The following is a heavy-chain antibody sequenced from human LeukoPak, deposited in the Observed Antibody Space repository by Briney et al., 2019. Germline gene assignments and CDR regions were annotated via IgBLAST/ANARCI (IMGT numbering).Heavy chain of an antibody. CDR2: IYHTGGT. CDR3: ARGHRGGTTPPCDGGSCYFWTN. Sequence: SETLSLTCSVSGGSISTFYWNWLRQPPGRGPEWIGYIYHTGGTTYNPSLKTRVTMSLDTSKNQFSLSLTSVTAADTAVYYCARGHRGGTTPPCDGGSCYFWTNWGQGILVTVSS. J-gene: IGHJ4*02. V-gene: IGHV4-59*01. CDR1: GGSISTFY. D-gene: IGHD2-15*01.